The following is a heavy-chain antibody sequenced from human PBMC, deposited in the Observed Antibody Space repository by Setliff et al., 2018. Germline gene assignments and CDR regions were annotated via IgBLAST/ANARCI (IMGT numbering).Heavy chain of an antibody. CDR3: ARDWGSSGWYFDY. D-gene: IGHD6-19*01. CDR1: GGSISSSNW. V-gene: IGHV4-4*02. Sequence: SETLSLTCAVSGGSISSSNWWSWVRQPPGKGLEWIGEIYHSGSTNYNPSLKSRVTMSVDKSKNQFSLKLSSVTAADTAVYYCARDWGSSGWYFDYWGQGTLVTVSS. CDR2: IYHSGST. J-gene: IGHJ4*02.